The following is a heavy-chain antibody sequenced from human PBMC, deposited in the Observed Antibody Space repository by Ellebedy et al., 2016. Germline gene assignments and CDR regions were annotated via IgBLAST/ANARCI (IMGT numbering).Heavy chain of an antibody. V-gene: IGHV5-51*01. CDR1: GYSFTSYW. CDR2: IYPGDSDT. CDR3: ARHETPEYYYGSGSYYYY. J-gene: IGHJ4*02. Sequence: GESLKISCKGSGYSFTSYWIGWVRQMPGKGLEWMGIIYPGDSDTRYSPSFQGQVTISADKSISTAYLQWSSLKASDTAMYYCARHETPEYYYGSGSYYYYWGQGTLVTVSS. D-gene: IGHD3-10*01.